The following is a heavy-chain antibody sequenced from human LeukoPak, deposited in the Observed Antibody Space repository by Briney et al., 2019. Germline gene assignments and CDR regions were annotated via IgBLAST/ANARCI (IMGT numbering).Heavy chain of an antibody. D-gene: IGHD2-15*01. CDR1: GGSISSYY. V-gene: IGHV4-59*12. CDR2: IYYTGST. J-gene: IGHJ4*02. Sequence: PSETLSLTCTISGGSISSYYWSWIRQPPGKGLEWIGYIYYTGSTNHNPSLKSRVTISVDASKNQFSLNLSSVTAADTAVYYCARWAVVTANYFDYWGQGTLVTVSS. CDR3: ARWAVVTANYFDY.